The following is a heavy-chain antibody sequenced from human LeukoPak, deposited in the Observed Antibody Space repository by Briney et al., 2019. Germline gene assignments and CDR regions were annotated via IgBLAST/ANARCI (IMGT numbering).Heavy chain of an antibody. CDR1: GFTFSGSA. CDR2: IRSKANSYAT. D-gene: IGHD3-22*01. CDR3: TRQAYDSSGYYYFSFDY. J-gene: IGHJ4*02. Sequence: GGSLRLSCAASGFTFSGSAMHWARQASGKGLEWVGRIRSKANSYATAYAASVKGRFTISRDDSKNTAYLQMNSLKTEDTAVYYCTRQAYDSSGYYYFSFDYWGQGTLVTVSS. V-gene: IGHV3-73*01.